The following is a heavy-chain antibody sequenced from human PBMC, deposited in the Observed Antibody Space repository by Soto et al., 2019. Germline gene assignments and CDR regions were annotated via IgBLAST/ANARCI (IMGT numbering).Heavy chain of an antibody. Sequence: EGQLVESGGGLVQPGGSLRLSCAASGFTFSNFWVHWVRQAPGKGLVWVSRASPDGSSTSYADSVKGLFTISRDNVKNMLYMEMNSLRAEDTAVYYCASHGSGDYFWFDPWGQGTLVTVSS. CDR1: GFTFSNFW. CDR2: ASPDGSST. J-gene: IGHJ5*02. V-gene: IGHV3-74*01. D-gene: IGHD4-17*01. CDR3: ASHGSGDYFWFDP.